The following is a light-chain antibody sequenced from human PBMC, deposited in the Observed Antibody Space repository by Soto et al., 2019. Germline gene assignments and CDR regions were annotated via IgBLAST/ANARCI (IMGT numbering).Light chain of an antibody. Sequence: DIQMTQSPSSLSASVGDRVIITCQASHDINNYLNWYHQRPGKAPNLLIYDASNLETGVPSRFSGSGSGTDFTFTISSLQPKDIGTYYCQQYDNVPITFGQGTRLEIK. CDR1: HDINNY. V-gene: IGKV1-33*01. J-gene: IGKJ5*01. CDR3: QQYDNVPIT. CDR2: DAS.